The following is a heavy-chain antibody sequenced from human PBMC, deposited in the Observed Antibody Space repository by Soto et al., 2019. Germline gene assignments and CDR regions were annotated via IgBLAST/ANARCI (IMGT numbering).Heavy chain of an antibody. CDR1: GFTFSFYW. V-gene: IGHV3-7*01. CDR2: IKEDGSEK. D-gene: IGHD3-10*01. Sequence: EVQLVESGGGLVQPGGSLRLSCAASGFTFSFYWMSWVRQAPGKGLEWVANIKEDGSEKYYVDSVKGRFTISRDNAKNSLYLQMNSLRAEDTAVYYCARGRMVRGVTFYYYYMDVWGKGTTVTVS. J-gene: IGHJ6*03. CDR3: ARGRMVRGVTFYYYYMDV.